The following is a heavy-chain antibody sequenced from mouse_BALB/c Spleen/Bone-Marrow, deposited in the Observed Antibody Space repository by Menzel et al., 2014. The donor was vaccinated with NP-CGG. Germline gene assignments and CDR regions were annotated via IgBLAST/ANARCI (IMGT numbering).Heavy chain of an antibody. CDR1: GFPFSNYW. V-gene: IGHV6-6*02. CDR2: IRLKSNNYAT. CDR3: TTGFAY. D-gene: IGHD3-1*01. J-gene: IGHJ3*01. Sequence: EVKLQESGGGLVQPGGSMQLSCVASGFPFSNYWMNWVRQSPEKGLEWVAEIRLKSNNYATHYAESVKGRFTISRDDSKSSVYLQMNNLRAEDTGIYYCTTGFAYWGQGTLVTVSA.